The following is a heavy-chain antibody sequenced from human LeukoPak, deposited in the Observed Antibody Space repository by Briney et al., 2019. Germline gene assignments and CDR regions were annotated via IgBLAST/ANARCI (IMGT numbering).Heavy chain of an antibody. D-gene: IGHD2-2*02. J-gene: IGHJ4*02. CDR2: INVYSGST. Sequence: ASVKVSCKASGYILSSYGIAWVRQAPGQGLEWMGWINVYSGSTNFAQKFQGRVTMTTDTSTNTAHMELSNLRFDDTATYYCARDGRYTWYFDFWGQGTLVTVSS. CDR3: ARDGRYTWYFDF. CDR1: GYILSSYG. V-gene: IGHV1-18*01.